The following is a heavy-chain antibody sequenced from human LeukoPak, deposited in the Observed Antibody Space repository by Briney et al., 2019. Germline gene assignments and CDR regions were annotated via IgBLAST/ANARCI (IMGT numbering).Heavy chain of an antibody. CDR1: GFTFSSYA. Sequence: GGSLRLSCAASGFTFSSYAMSWVRQAPGKGLEWVSAISGSGGSTYYADSVKGRFTISRDNSKNTLYLQMNSLRAEDTAVYYCAKAVAGTHYYYYGMDVWGQGTTFTVSS. CDR3: AKAVAGTHYYYYGMDV. CDR2: ISGSGGST. J-gene: IGHJ6*02. V-gene: IGHV3-23*01. D-gene: IGHD6-19*01.